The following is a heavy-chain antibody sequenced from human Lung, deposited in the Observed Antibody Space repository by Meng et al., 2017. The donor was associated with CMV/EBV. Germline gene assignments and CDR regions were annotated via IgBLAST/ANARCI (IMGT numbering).Heavy chain of an antibody. CDR2: ISFSRTTI. J-gene: IGHJ4*02. Sequence: ESXKISXAASGFTFSTYSMNWVRQAPGKGLEWVSYISFSRTTIEYSDSVKGRFTISRDNAKNTLYLQMNSLRVEDTAVYYCARDRVSYTTNSDPFDCWGQGXLVTVSS. V-gene: IGHV3-48*04. CDR3: ARDRVSYTTNSDPFDC. D-gene: IGHD3-16*02. CDR1: GFTFSTYS.